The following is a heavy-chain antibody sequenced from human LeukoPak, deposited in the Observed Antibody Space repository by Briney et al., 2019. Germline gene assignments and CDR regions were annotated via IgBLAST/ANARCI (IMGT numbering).Heavy chain of an antibody. CDR1: GFTFSKYA. D-gene: IGHD3-10*01. V-gene: IGHV3-23*01. Sequence: GGSLRLSCVASGFTFSKYAMTWVRQAPGEGVEWVSSISGSGTTYYAESVKGRFTVSRDNSKNTLHLKVNSLRAEDTAVYYCAKDPMVRGSTYDYWGGGTL. CDR3: AKDPMVRGSTYDY. J-gene: IGHJ4*02. CDR2: ISGSGTT.